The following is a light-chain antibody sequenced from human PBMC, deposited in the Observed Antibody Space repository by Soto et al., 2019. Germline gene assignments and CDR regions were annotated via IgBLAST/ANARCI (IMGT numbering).Light chain of an antibody. Sequence: QSVLTQPPSASGTPGQRVTISCSGSTSNIGNSTVNWYQQLPGTAPKLLIYANNQRPSGVPDRFSGSKSGTSASLAISGLQSEDEADYHCAAWDDILSGYVFGAGTKVNVL. CDR1: TSNIGNST. J-gene: IGLJ1*01. V-gene: IGLV1-44*01. CDR3: AAWDDILSGYV. CDR2: ANN.